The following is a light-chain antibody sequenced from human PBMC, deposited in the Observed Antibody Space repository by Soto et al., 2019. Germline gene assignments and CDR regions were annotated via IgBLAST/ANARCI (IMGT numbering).Light chain of an antibody. J-gene: IGLJ1*01. Sequence: QSVLTQPASVSGSTGKSITISCTGTSSDVGGYNYVSWYQQHPGKAPKLMIYEVSNRPSGVSNRFSGSKSGNTASLTISGLQAEDEADYYCSSYTSSSTYVFGTGTKVTV. V-gene: IGLV2-14*01. CDR2: EVS. CDR1: SSDVGGYNY. CDR3: SSYTSSSTYV.